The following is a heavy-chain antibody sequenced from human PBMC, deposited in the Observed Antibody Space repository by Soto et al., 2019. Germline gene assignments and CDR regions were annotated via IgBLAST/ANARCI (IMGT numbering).Heavy chain of an antibody. CDR2: IYYSGST. Sequence: QVQLQESGPGLVEPSETLSLTCSVSGDSISSSYWSWIRQPPGKALEWIGYIYYSGSTNYNPSLKSRVTISLATSKNQFSLTVSSVTAADTAVYYCARGYDWFDHWGQGTLVTVSS. J-gene: IGHJ5*02. CDR3: ARGYDWFDH. D-gene: IGHD5-12*01. V-gene: IGHV4-59*01. CDR1: GDSISSSY.